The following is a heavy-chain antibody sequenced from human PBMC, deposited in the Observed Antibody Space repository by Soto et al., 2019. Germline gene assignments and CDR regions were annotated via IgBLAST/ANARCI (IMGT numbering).Heavy chain of an antibody. J-gene: IGHJ4*02. D-gene: IGHD3-16*01. CDR3: GRGGGGVLWRYFDY. CDR2: IWYDGSNK. CDR1: GFTFSSYG. Sequence: QVQLVESGGGVVQPGRSLRLSCAASGFTFSSYGMHWVRQAPGKGLEWVAVIWYDGSNKYYADSVKGRFTISRDNSKNPLYVQRNSLRAEDTAVDYWGRGGGGVLWRYFDYWGQGTLVTVSS. V-gene: IGHV3-33*01.